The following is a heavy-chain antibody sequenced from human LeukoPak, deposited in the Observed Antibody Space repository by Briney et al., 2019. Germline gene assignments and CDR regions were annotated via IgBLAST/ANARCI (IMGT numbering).Heavy chain of an antibody. D-gene: IGHD3-22*01. Sequence: GGSLRLPCAASGFTFSSYSMNWVRQAPGKGLEWVSYISSSSSTIYYADSVKGRFTISRDNAKNSLYLQMNSLRAEDTAVYYCARDAPAYYYDSSGYSDYWGQGTLVTVSS. V-gene: IGHV3-48*04. J-gene: IGHJ4*02. CDR3: ARDAPAYYYDSSGYSDY. CDR1: GFTFSSYS. CDR2: ISSSSSTI.